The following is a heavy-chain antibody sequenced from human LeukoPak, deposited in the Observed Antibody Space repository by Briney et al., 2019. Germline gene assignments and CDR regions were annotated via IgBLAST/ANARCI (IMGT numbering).Heavy chain of an antibody. J-gene: IGHJ4*02. CDR1: GYTFTGYY. Sequence: ASVKASCKASGYTFTGYYMHWVRQAPGQGLEWMGRISPNSGGTIYAQEFQGRITMTRDTSISTAYMELNRLRSDDTAVYYCARDQYSGNRDSGDDYWGQGTLVTVSS. CDR2: ISPNSGGT. V-gene: IGHV1-2*06. CDR3: ARDQYSGNRDSGDDY. D-gene: IGHD5-12*01.